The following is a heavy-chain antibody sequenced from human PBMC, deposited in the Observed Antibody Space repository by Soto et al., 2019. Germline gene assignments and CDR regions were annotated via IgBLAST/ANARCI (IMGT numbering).Heavy chain of an antibody. Sequence: SLRLSCAASVFTFSTYVMHWVRQAPGKGLEWVAAMSYEGTKQYYVDSLKIRFTISRDNSRNTLFLQLNSLRDEDTAVYYCAKEYGSTWIDHWGQGTPVTVAS. CDR3: AKEYGSTWIDH. V-gene: IGHV3-30*18. D-gene: IGHD6-13*01. CDR1: VFTFSTYV. J-gene: IGHJ4*02. CDR2: MSYEGTKQ.